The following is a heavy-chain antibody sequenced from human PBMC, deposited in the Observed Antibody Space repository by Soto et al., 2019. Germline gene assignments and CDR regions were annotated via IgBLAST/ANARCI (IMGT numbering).Heavy chain of an antibody. CDR2: INPSGGST. Sequence: VASVKVSCKASGYTFTSYYMHWVRQAPGQGLEWMGIINPSGGSTSYAQKFQGRVTMTRDTSTSTVYMELSSLRSEDTAVYYCARDASTTRLFYVDTFLQYWGQGTLVTVSS. V-gene: IGHV1-46*01. D-gene: IGHD5-18*01. J-gene: IGHJ4*02. CDR3: ARDASTTRLFYVDTFLQY. CDR1: GYTFTSYY.